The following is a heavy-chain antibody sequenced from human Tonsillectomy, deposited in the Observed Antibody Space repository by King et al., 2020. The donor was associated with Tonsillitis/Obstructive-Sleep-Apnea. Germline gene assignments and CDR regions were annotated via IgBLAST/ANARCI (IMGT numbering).Heavy chain of an antibody. CDR3: SRMSRYCSSTSCYENYYYYYMDV. Sequence: VTLKESGPALVKPTQTLTLTCTFSGFSLTTSGMCVSWIRQPPGKALEWLARIYCDDDKYYNTSRKTRLTISKDTSKNQVILTMNNMYPVDTAMYYCSRMSRYCSSTSCYENYYYYYMDVWGKGTTVTVSS. CDR2: IYCDDDK. V-gene: IGHV2-70*11. CDR1: GFSLTTSGMC. D-gene: IGHD2-2*01. J-gene: IGHJ6*03.